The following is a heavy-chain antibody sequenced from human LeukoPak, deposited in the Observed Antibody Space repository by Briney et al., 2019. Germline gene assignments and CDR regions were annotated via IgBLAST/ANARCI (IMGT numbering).Heavy chain of an antibody. D-gene: IGHD6-19*01. CDR2: IIPILGIA. J-gene: IGHJ4*02. Sequence: GASVKVSCKASGGTFSSYAISWVRQAPGQGLEWMGRIIPILGIANYAQKFQGRVTITADKSTSTAYMELSSLRSEDTAVYYCARVIFRDGYSSGWYPYYYFDYWGQGTLVTVSS. V-gene: IGHV1-69*04. CDR1: GGTFSSYA. CDR3: ARVIFRDGYSSGWYPYYYFDY.